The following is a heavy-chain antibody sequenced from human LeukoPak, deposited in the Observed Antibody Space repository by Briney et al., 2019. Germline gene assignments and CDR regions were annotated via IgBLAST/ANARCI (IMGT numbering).Heavy chain of an antibody. CDR3: AKDSRYDILTGYYRIDDAFDI. J-gene: IGHJ3*02. CDR2: ISGSGGST. Sequence: GGSLRLSCAASGFTVSSNYMSWVRQAPGKGLEWVSAISGSGGSTYYADSVKGRFTISRDNSKNTLYLQMNSLRAEDTAVYYCAKDSRYDILTGYYRIDDAFDIWGQGTMVTVSS. D-gene: IGHD3-9*01. V-gene: IGHV3-23*01. CDR1: GFTVSSNY.